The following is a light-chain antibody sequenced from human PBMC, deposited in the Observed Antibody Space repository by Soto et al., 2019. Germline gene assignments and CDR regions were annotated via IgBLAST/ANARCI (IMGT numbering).Light chain of an antibody. CDR1: SSNLGNNH. CDR3: AAWDNSLSAVV. V-gene: IGLV1-51*01. J-gene: IGLJ3*02. Sequence: QSVLTQPPSVSAAPGQKVTISCSGGSSNLGNNHVSWYQQLPGAAPERLIFNDDKRPPGIPERFSGSKSGTSVTLVITGLQTGDEADYYCAAWDNSLSAVVFGGGTKLTVL. CDR2: NDD.